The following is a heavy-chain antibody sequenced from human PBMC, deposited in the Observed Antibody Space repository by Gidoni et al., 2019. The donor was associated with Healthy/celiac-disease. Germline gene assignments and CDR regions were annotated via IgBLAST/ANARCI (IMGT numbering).Heavy chain of an antibody. CDR3: ARALIEEYDYGDHPGSFDY. CDR2: IYYSGST. CDR1: GGSISSYY. D-gene: IGHD4-17*01. V-gene: IGHV4-59*01. J-gene: IGHJ4*02. Sequence: QVQLQESGPGLVKPSETLSLTCTVSGGSISSYYWSWIRQPPGKGLEWIGYIYYSGSTNYNPSLKSRVTISVDTSKNQFSLKLSSVTAADTAVYYCARALIEEYDYGDHPGSFDYWGQGTLVTVSS.